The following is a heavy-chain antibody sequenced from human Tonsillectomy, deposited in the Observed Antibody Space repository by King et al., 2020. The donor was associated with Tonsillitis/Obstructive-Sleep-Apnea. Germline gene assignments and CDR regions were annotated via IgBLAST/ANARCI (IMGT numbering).Heavy chain of an antibody. D-gene: IGHD3-10*01. CDR3: AKISSWEFLRYLDY. J-gene: IGHJ4*02. CDR2: ISGSGATT. CDR1: GFTFSTYA. Sequence: VQLVESGGLLLQPGGSLRLSCAASGFTFSTYAMSWVRQAPGKGLEWVSSISGSGATTYYAYSVKVRFTISLDNSKNTLYLQMNTLRAEDTAIYYCAKISSWEFLRYLDYWGQGTLVTVYS. V-gene: IGHV3-23*04.